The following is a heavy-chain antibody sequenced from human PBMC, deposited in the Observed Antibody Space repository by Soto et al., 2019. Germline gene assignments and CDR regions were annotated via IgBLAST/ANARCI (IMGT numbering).Heavy chain of an antibody. Sequence: GESLKISCKGSGYSFTSYWIGWVRQMPGKGLEWMGIIYPGDSDTRYSPSFQGQVTISADKSISTAYLQWSSLKASDTAMYYCARQGILPCCGGDCYYAFDIWGQGTMVTVSS. J-gene: IGHJ3*02. CDR3: ARQGILPCCGGDCYYAFDI. V-gene: IGHV5-51*01. CDR1: GYSFTSYW. CDR2: IYPGDSDT. D-gene: IGHD2-21*02.